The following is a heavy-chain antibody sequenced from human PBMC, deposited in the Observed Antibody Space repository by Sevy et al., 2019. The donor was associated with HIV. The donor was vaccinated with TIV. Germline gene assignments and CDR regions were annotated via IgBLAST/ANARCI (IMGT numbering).Heavy chain of an antibody. CDR1: GYSISNGFY. V-gene: IGHV4-38-2*01. CDR3: ARHAAFYYGSGSYLYYFDY. CDR2: IYHNENT. D-gene: IGHD3-10*01. J-gene: IGHJ4*02. Sequence: SETLSLTCAVSGYSISNGFYRGWVRQSPGRGLEWIGSIYHNENTYYNPSLKSRVSISVDTSNHQFSLRLSSVTAADTAVYYCARHAAFYYGSGSYLYYFDYWGQGTLVTVSS.